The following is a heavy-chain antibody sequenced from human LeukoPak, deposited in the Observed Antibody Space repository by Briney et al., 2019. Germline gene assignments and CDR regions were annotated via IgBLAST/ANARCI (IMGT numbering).Heavy chain of an antibody. Sequence: GGSLRLSGAASGFTVSGNYMSWVRQAPWKGLEWVSVIYSGGNTYYADSVKGRFTISRDNSKSTLYLQMNSLRAEDTAVYYCAGAHSSSWSVFWGQGTWSPSPQ. D-gene: IGHD6-13*01. J-gene: IGHJ5*01. CDR1: GFTVSGNY. V-gene: IGHV3-53*01. CDR3: AGAHSSSWSVF. CDR2: IYSGGNT.